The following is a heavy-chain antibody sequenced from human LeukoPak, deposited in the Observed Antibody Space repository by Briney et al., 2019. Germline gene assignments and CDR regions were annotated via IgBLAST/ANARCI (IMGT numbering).Heavy chain of an antibody. CDR3: ARITGTRSYGHKWFDS. CDR2: IYHSGST. D-gene: IGHD5-18*01. Sequence: SGTLSLTCAVSGGSLSSSNWWRRVRQPPAKGLECIGEIYHSGSTNYNPSLKRRVTMSVDKSKNQFSLNLSSVSAADTAVYYCARITGTRSYGHKWFDSWGQGTLVTVSS. J-gene: IGHJ5*01. V-gene: IGHV4-4*02. CDR1: GGSLSSSNW.